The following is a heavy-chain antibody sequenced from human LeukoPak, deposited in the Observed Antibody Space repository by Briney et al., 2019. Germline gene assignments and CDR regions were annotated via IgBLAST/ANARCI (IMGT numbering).Heavy chain of an antibody. Sequence: SETLSLTCAVSGGSISSNSYYWGWIRQPPGKGLEWIGSIYYSGSTYYNPSLKSRVTISVDTSKNQFSLKLSSVTAADTAVYYCASGSPMVRGVTHTNWGQGTLVTVSS. D-gene: IGHD3-10*01. V-gene: IGHV4-39*07. CDR2: IYYSGST. CDR3: ASGSPMVRGVTHTN. J-gene: IGHJ4*02. CDR1: GGSISSNSYY.